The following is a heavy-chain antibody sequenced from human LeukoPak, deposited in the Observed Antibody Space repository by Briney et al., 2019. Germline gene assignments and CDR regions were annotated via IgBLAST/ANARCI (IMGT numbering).Heavy chain of an antibody. V-gene: IGHV4-34*01. CDR3: ARGKRGYSYANDY. CDR2: TNHSGST. J-gene: IGHJ4*02. D-gene: IGHD5-18*01. CDR1: GGSFSGYY. Sequence: PSETLSLTCAVYGGSFSGYYWSWIRQPPGKGLEWIGETNHSGSTNYNPSLKSRVTISVDTSKNQFSLKLSSVTAADTAVYYCARGKRGYSYANDYWGQGTLVTVSS.